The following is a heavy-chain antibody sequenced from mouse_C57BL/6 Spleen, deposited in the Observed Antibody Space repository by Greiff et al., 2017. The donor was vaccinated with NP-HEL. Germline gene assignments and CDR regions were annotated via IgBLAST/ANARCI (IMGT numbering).Heavy chain of an antibody. J-gene: IGHJ2*01. CDR1: GFTFTDYY. D-gene: IGHD6-1*01. Sequence: DVKLVESGGGLVQPGGSLSLSCAASGFTFTDYYMSWVRQPPGKALEWLGFIRNKANGYTTEYSASVKGRFTISRDNSQSILYLQMNALRAEDSATYYCARYTPLRGFFDYWGQGTTLTVSS. CDR2: IRNKANGYTT. V-gene: IGHV7-3*01. CDR3: ARYTPLRGFFDY.